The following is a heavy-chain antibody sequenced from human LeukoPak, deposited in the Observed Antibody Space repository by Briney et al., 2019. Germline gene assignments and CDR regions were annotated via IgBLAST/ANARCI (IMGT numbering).Heavy chain of an antibody. Sequence: SETLSLTCTGSGYSISSGYYWGWIRQPPGKGLEWIGSIYHSGSTYYNPSLKSRVTISVDTSKNQFSLKLSSVTAADTAVYYCARCSGGDCYSFPDYWGQGTLVTVSS. CDR1: GYSISSGYY. V-gene: IGHV4-38-2*02. CDR2: IYHSGST. CDR3: ARCSGGDCYSFPDY. D-gene: IGHD2-21*02. J-gene: IGHJ4*02.